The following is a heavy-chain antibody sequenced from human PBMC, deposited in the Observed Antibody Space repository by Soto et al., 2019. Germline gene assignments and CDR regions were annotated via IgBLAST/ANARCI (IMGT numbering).Heavy chain of an antibody. D-gene: IGHD1-7*01. J-gene: IGHJ6*02. CDR1: VYSFTSYW. Sequence: GESLKISCKGSVYSFTSYWISWVRQMPGKGLEWMGRIDPSDSYTNYSPSFQGHVTISADKSISTAYLQWSSLKASDTAMYYCARPLTGTPFYYYGMDVWGQGTTVTVSS. CDR3: ARPLTGTPFYYYGMDV. V-gene: IGHV5-10-1*01. CDR2: IDPSDSYT.